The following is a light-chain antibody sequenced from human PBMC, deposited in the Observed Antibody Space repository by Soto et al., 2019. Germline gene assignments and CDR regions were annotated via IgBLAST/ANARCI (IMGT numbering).Light chain of an antibody. V-gene: IGKV3-15*01. CDR2: GGS. CDR3: QQYKNWPQT. CDR1: QSVSSN. J-gene: IGKJ1*01. Sequence: EIVMTQSPATLSVSPGERATLSCRASQSVSSNLAWYQQKPGQAPRLLIYGGSTRATGIPARFRGSGSGTEFTLTISGLQSEDFAVYYCQQYKNWPQTFGQGTKVEIK.